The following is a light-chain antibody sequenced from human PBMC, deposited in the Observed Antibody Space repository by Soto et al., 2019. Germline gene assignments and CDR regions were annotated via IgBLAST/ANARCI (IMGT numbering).Light chain of an antibody. J-gene: IGKJ3*01. Sequence: DIQMTQSPSSLSASVGDIVTITCRSSQDIGTYLAWFQQKPGKAPKSLIYGASSLQSGVTSRFSGSGSGTDCTLTISRLQPEDFATYYCQQSDSTPCTFGPGTKVDIK. CDR3: QQSDSTPCT. CDR1: QDIGTY. V-gene: IGKV1-16*01. CDR2: GAS.